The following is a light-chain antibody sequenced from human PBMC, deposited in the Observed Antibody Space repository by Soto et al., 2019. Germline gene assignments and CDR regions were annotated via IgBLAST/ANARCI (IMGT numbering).Light chain of an antibody. J-gene: IGKJ1*01. CDR3: QKYNSAPRT. CDR1: QGISHY. CDR2: DAN. V-gene: IGKV1-27*01. Sequence: DIQMTQSPSSLSASVGDRVTITCRASQGISHYLAWYQQRPGQVPKLLIHDANILQSAVPSRFSGSGSGTDFTLSISSLQPEDVATYYCQKYNSAPRTFGQGTKVDI.